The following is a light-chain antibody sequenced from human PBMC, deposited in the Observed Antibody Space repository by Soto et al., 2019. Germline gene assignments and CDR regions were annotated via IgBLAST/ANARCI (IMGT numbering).Light chain of an antibody. CDR1: QTIRKS. Sequence: DIQMTQSPSSLSASVGDTISITCRSFQTIRKSLNWYQQRPGKAPKLLIFGASSLHNGVPPRFSGLGSGTHFTLNISSLQPEDFASYYCQQSYSMPPTFGQGTKVDIK. J-gene: IGKJ1*01. CDR3: QQSYSMPPT. CDR2: GAS. V-gene: IGKV1-39*01.